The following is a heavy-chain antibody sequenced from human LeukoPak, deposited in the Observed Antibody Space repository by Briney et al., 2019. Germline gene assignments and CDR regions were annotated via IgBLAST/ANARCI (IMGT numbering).Heavy chain of an antibody. J-gene: IGHJ4*02. CDR1: GGSISSYY. CDR2: IYYSGST. V-gene: IGHV4-59*01. D-gene: IGHD2-15*01. Sequence: SETLSLTCTVSGGSISSYYWSWIRQPPGKGLEWIGYIYYSGSTYYNPSLKSRVTISVDTSKNQFSLKLSSVTAADTAVYYCAREDPYCSGGSCYNYWGQGTLVTVSS. CDR3: AREDPYCSGGSCYNY.